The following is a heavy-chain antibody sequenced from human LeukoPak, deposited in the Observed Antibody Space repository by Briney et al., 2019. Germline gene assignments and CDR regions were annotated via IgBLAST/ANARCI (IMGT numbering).Heavy chain of an antibody. CDR3: AREAVEGFDY. J-gene: IGHJ4*02. CDR1: GGSMSSYD. V-gene: IGHV4-59*01. Sequence: SETLSLTCTVSGGSMSSYDWSWIRQPPGKGLEWIRYIYYSGSTNYNPSLKSRVTISVDTSKNQFSLKLSSATAADTAVYYCAREAVEGFDYWGQGTLVTVSS. D-gene: IGHD5-24*01. CDR2: IYYSGST.